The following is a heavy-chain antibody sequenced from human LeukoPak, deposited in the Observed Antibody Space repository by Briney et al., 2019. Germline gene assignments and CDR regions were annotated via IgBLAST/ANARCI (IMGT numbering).Heavy chain of an antibody. CDR2: ISSSSTI. CDR3: ARDLTPYYDSSGFDY. D-gene: IGHD3-22*01. Sequence: GGSLRLSCAASGFTFSSYSMNWVRQAPGKGLEWVSYISSSSTIYYADSVKGRFTISRDNAKNSLYLQMNSLRDEDTAVYYCARDLTPYYDSSGFDYWGQGTLVTVSS. J-gene: IGHJ4*02. CDR1: GFTFSSYS. V-gene: IGHV3-48*02.